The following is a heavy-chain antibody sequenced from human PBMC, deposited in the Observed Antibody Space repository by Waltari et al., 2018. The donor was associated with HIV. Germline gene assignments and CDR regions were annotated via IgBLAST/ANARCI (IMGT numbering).Heavy chain of an antibody. CDR2: IYYSGST. J-gene: IGHJ4*02. D-gene: IGHD6-13*01. V-gene: IGHV4-39*01. CDR1: GGSISSSSYY. Sequence: QLQLQESGPGLVKPSETLSLTCTVSGGSISSSSYYWGWIRQPPGKGLEWIGSIYYSGSTYYNPSLKSRVTISVDTSKNQFSLKLSSVTAADTAVYYCARHEPGYIAAAGNIDYWGQGTLVTVSS. CDR3: ARHEPGYIAAAGNIDY.